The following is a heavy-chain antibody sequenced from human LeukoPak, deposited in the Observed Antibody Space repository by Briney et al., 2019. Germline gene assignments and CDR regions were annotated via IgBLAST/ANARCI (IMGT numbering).Heavy chain of an antibody. CDR3: ARGRYYYDSSGYYFSDNFDY. CDR2: MNPNSGNT. Sequence: ASVKVSCKASGYTFTSYDINWVRQATGQGLEWMGWMNPNSGNTGYAQKFQGRVTMTRNTSISTAYMELSSLRSEDTAVYYCARGRYYYDSSGYYFSDNFDYWGQGTLVTVSS. V-gene: IGHV1-8*01. CDR1: GYTFTSYD. D-gene: IGHD3-22*01. J-gene: IGHJ4*02.